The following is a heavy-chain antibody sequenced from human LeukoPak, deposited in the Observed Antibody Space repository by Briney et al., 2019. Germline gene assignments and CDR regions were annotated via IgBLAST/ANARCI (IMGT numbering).Heavy chain of an antibody. CDR2: IFYNGNT. Sequence: SETLSLTCTVSDGSMSPYYWSWIRQSPWKGLEWIAYIFYNGNTKYNPSLWSRVMISIDTSRNQVFLNLNSVTAADTAVYYCARGGYYYLDVWGKGTTVTVSS. V-gene: IGHV4-59*01. CDR3: ARGGYYYLDV. J-gene: IGHJ6*03. CDR1: DGSMSPYY.